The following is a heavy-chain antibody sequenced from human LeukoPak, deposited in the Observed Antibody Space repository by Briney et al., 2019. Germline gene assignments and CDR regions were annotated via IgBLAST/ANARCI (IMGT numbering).Heavy chain of an antibody. V-gene: IGHV1-69*06. J-gene: IGHJ4*02. CDR1: GGTFSSYA. D-gene: IGHD3-10*01. Sequence: SVKVSCKASGGTFSSYAISWVRQAPGQGLEWMGRIIPIFGTANYAQKFQGRVTITADKSTSTAYMELSSLRSEDTAAYYCARIPPGFGESIDYWGQGTLVTVSS. CDR3: ARIPPGFGESIDY. CDR2: IIPIFGTA.